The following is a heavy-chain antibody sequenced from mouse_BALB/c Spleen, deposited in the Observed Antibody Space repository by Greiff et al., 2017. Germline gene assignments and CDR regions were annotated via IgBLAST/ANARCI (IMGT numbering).Heavy chain of an antibody. J-gene: IGHJ4*01. Sequence: EVKLMESGGGLVKPGGSLKLSCAASGFTFSSYAMSWVRQSPEKRLEWVAEISSGGSYTYYPDTVTGRFTISRDNAKNTLYLEMSSLRSEDTAMYYCARVYYYAMDYWGQGTSVTVSS. CDR3: ARVYYYAMDY. CDR2: ISSGGSYT. CDR1: GFTFSSYA. V-gene: IGHV5-9-4*01.